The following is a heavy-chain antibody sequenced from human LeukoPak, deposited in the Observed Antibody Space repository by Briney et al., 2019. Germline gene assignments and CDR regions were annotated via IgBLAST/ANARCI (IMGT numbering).Heavy chain of an antibody. CDR2: ISGDGDST. V-gene: IGHV3-23*01. D-gene: IGHD1-26*01. CDR1: GFTFSSYA. CDR3: TKSYYSGSYYNLDY. J-gene: IGHJ4*02. Sequence: PGGSLRLSCAASGFTFSSYAMSWVRQAPGKGLEWVSAISGDGDSTYYADSVKGRFTISRDNSKNMVHLQMNSLRAEGTAVYYCTKSYYSGSYYNLDYWGQGALVTVSS.